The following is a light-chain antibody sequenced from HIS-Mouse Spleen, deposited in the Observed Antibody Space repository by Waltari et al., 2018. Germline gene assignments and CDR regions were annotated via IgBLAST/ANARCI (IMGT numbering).Light chain of an antibody. CDR3: YSTDSSGNHRV. V-gene: IGLV3-10*01. CDR2: EDS. CDR1: DCPKNY. J-gene: IGLJ2*01. Sequence: SYELTHPPSVSGPPGQTARITCAGHDCPKNYASWYQQKSGQAPVLVIYEDSKRPSGIPERFSGSSSGTMATLTISGAQVEDEADYYCYSTDSSGNHRVFGGGTKLTVL.